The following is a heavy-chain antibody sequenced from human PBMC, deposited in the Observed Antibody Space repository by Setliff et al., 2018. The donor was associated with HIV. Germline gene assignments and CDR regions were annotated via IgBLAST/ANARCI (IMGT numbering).Heavy chain of an antibody. J-gene: IGHJ4*02. V-gene: IGHV3-23*01. CDR2: ISGSGGDT. CDR3: AKKTAAYTSGSWLHY. D-gene: IGHD3-10*01. Sequence: GGSLRLSCASSGFTFSSYAMTWVRQAPGKGLECVAVISGSGGDTYYADSVKGRFVISREKSKSTLYLQMNSLRAEDTAVYYCAKKTAAYTSGSWLHYWGQGTLVTRLL. CDR1: GFTFSSYA.